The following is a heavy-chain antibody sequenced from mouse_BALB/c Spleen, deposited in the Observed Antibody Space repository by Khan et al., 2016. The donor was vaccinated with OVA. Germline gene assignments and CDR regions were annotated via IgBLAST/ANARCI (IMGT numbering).Heavy chain of an antibody. CDR2: IDPENGNT. CDR1: GFNIKDYY. Sequence: VQLQQSGAELVRPGALVKLSCKTSGFNIKDYYMHWVKQRPEQGLEWIGWIDPENGNTIYDPKFQGKASITADTSSNTAYLQLSSLTSEATAVYYCARSGDEAWFSYWGQGTLVTVSA. D-gene: IGHD3-1*01. CDR3: ARSGDEAWFSY. V-gene: IGHV14-1*02. J-gene: IGHJ3*01.